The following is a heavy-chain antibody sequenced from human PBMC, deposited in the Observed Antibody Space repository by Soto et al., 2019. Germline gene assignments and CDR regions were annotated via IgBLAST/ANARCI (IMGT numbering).Heavy chain of an antibody. J-gene: IGHJ4*02. CDR2: IGPASGNT. CDR3: ARDTGNFFDY. CDR1: GYTFTSYT. V-gene: IGHV1-18*01. Sequence: ASVKVSCQASGYTFTSYTISWVRQAPGQGLEWVGWIGPASGNTDSARNLQGRDTMTTDTSTSTAYMELRSLRSDDTAVYYCARDTGNFFDYWGQGTLVTVSS.